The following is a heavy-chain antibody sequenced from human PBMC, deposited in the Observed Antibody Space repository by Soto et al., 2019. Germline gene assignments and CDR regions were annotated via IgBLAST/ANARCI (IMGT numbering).Heavy chain of an antibody. D-gene: IGHD2-15*01. CDR1: GFTFSHAW. CDR3: CVVKRRDQYSTSGYWFDP. Sequence: VGSLRLSCAASGFTFSHAWMSWVRQAPGKGLEWVGRIKSKTDGETKDYGAPVRGRFTISRDDSKDTLYLQMNSLRIEDTAVYYCCVVKRRDQYSTSGYWFDPWGPGTLVTVSS. V-gene: IGHV3-15*01. CDR2: IKSKTDGETK. J-gene: IGHJ5*02.